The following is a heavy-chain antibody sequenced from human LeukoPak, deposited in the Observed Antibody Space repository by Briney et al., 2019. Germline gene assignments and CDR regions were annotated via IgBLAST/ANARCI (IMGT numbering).Heavy chain of an antibody. J-gene: IGHJ4*02. D-gene: IGHD1-26*01. Sequence: SETLSLTCTVSGGSVSSGNYYWSWARHPAGKGLEWIVRIYTSGSTDYNPSLKSRLPISAHMSKNQFTLKLSSVTAADTDVYYCARGRGGTFLDYFDYWGQGTLVTVSS. CDR2: IYTSGST. CDR3: ARGRGGTFLDYFDY. CDR1: GGSVSSGNYY. V-gene: IGHV4-61*02.